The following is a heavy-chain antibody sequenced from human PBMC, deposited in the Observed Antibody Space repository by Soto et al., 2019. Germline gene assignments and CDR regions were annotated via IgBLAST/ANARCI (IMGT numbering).Heavy chain of an antibody. CDR3: ARGNDYRFYYYMDV. Sequence: SETLSLTCTVGGGSISSYYWNWIRQPPGKGLEWIGYIYYSGSTNYNPSLKSRVTISVDTSKNQFSLKLSSVTAADTAVYYCARGNDYRFYYYMDVWGKGTTVTVSS. CDR1: GGSISSYY. D-gene: IGHD4-4*01. J-gene: IGHJ6*03. V-gene: IGHV4-59*01. CDR2: IYYSGST.